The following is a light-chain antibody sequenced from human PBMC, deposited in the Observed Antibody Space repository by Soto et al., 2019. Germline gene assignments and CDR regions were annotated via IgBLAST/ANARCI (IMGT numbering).Light chain of an antibody. CDR1: QSVSGTY. J-gene: IGKJ1*01. Sequence: EIVLTQSPGTLSLSPGERATLSCRARQSVSGTYLAWYQQKPGQSPRLLIYGASNRATGVPDRFSGSGSGTDFTLTISRLEPEDLAVYYCQQYGNSPETFGQGTKVEIK. CDR2: GAS. CDR3: QQYGNSPET. V-gene: IGKV3-20*01.